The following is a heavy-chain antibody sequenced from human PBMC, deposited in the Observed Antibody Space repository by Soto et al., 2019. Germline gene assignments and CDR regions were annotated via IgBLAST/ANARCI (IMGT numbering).Heavy chain of an antibody. J-gene: IGHJ4*02. CDR1: GFSFSDYF. CDR2: INPSGDRT. D-gene: IGHD4-17*01. CDR3: ARFLTTVTTPPDY. V-gene: IGHV1-46*01. Sequence: ASVKVSCKASGFSFSDYFMHWVRQAPGQGLEWMGIINPSGDRTDYAQKFQGRVTITRDTSTSTAYMELRSLRSDDTAVYYCARFLTTVTTPPDYWGQGTLVTVSS.